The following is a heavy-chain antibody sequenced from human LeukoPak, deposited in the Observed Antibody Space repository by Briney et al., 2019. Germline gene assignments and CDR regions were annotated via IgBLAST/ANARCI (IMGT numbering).Heavy chain of an antibody. CDR1: GYTFTSYY. V-gene: IGHV1-46*01. CDR2: INPSGGST. D-gene: IGHD6-19*01. Sequence: ASVKVSCKASGYTFTSYYMHWVRQAPGQGLEWMGIINPSGGSTSYAQKFQGRVTMTRDTPTSTVYMELSSLRSEDTAVYYCARDHSSGWYGIVRYFDYWGQGTLVTVSS. J-gene: IGHJ4*02. CDR3: ARDHSSGWYGIVRYFDY.